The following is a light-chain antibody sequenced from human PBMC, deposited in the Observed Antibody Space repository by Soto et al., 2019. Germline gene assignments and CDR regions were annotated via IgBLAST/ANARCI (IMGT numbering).Light chain of an antibody. V-gene: IGLV1-47*02. J-gene: IGLJ1*01. CDR2: TNN. CDR1: SSNIGSGF. CDR3: AAWDASLSGHV. Sequence: QSVLTQPPSASGTPGQRVTISCSGSSSNIGSGFVYWYQHLPGTAPKLLISTNNERPSGVPDRFSGSKSGTSASLAISGLRSEDEADYSCAAWDASLSGHVFGSGTKVTV.